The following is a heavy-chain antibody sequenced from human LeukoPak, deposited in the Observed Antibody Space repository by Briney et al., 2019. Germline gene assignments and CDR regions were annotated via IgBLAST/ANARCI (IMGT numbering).Heavy chain of an antibody. Sequence: SETLSLTCAVYGVSFSGYHWSWIRQPPGKGLEWIGEITDRGDTNYTPSLKSRVTISVDTSKNQFSLSLTSVTAADTAVYYCARGLTVPRPGYWGQGTLDSVSS. CDR2: ITDRGDT. CDR1: GVSFSGYH. CDR3: ARGLTVPRPGY. V-gene: IGHV4-34*01. J-gene: IGHJ4*02. D-gene: IGHD7-27*01.